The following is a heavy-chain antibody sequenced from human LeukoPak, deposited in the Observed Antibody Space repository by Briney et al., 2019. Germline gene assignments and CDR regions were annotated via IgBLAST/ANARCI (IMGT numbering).Heavy chain of an antibody. CDR2: ISYDGSNK. CDR3: AKMSPQWLVLDFQH. D-gene: IGHD6-19*01. Sequence: GGSLRLSCAASGFTFSSYGMNWVRQAPGKGLEWVAVISYDGSNKYYADSVKGRFTISRDNSKNTLYLQMNSLRAEDTAVYYCAKMSPQWLVLDFQHWGQGTLVTVSS. V-gene: IGHV3-30*18. CDR1: GFTFSSYG. J-gene: IGHJ1*01.